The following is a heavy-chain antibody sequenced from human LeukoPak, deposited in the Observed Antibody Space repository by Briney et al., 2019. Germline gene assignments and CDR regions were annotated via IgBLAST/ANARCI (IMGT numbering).Heavy chain of an antibody. D-gene: IGHD3-3*01. CDR2: IYTSGST. J-gene: IGHJ2*01. CDR3: ARSGYFYWYFDL. CDR1: GGSISSYY. Sequence: SETLSLTCTVSGGSISSYYWSWIRQPLGKGLEWIGYIYTSGSTNYNPSLKSRVTISVDTSKNQFSLKLSSVTAADTAVYYCARSGYFYWYFDLWGRGTLVTVSS. V-gene: IGHV4-4*09.